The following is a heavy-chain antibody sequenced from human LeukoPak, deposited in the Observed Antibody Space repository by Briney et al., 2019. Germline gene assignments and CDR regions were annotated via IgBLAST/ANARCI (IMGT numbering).Heavy chain of an antibody. CDR3: ASLAY. V-gene: IGHV4-4*02. Sequence: SGTLSLTCTVSGGSISSSNWWNWVRQSPGKGLEWIGEIYHGGSTNYNPSLMSRVTISVDTSKNQFSLKLSSVTAADTAVYYCASLAYWGQGTLVTVSS. CDR2: IYHGGST. CDR1: GGSISSSNW. J-gene: IGHJ4*02.